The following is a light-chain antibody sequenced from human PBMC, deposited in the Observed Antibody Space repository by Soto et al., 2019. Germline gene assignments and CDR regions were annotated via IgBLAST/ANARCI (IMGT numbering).Light chain of an antibody. Sequence: DVVMTQSPLSLPVTLGQPASISCRSSQSLVDSDGNTFLNWFQQRPGPSPRRLIYKVSNRDSGVPDRFSGSGSGTDFTLKMSRVEAEDVGVYYCMQGTHWPLTFGGGTKVDIK. CDR1: QSLVDSDGNTF. CDR3: MQGTHWPLT. J-gene: IGKJ4*01. V-gene: IGKV2-30*01. CDR2: KVS.